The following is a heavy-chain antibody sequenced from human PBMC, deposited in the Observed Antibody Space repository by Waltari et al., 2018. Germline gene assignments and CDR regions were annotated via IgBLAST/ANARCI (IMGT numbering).Heavy chain of an antibody. CDR1: GGSFSGYY. D-gene: IGHD2-15*01. V-gene: IGHV4-34*01. Sequence: QVQLQQWGAGLLKPSETLSLTCAVYGGSFSGYYWSWIRQPPGKGLEWSGEINHSGITNYNPSLKSRVTIAVDKSKNQFSLKLSSVTAADTAVYYCARGRGIFCSGGSCYSYHYYYGMDVWGQGTTVTVSS. CDR3: ARGRGIFCSGGSCYSYHYYYGMDV. CDR2: INHSGIT. J-gene: IGHJ6*02.